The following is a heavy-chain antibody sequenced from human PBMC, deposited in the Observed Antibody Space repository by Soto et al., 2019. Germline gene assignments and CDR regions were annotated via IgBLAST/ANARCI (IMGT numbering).Heavy chain of an antibody. CDR2: ISNSGST. V-gene: IGHV4-30-4*01. J-gene: IGHJ4*02. CDR3: ATESGSTYGYFDH. CDR1: GGSVTSDEDY. Sequence: PSETLSLTCTVSGGSVTSDEDYWTWIRQSPGKGLEWIGYISNSGSTGYHPSLKTRLSMAVDRSKNQFTLRLTSVTAADTAVCFCATESGSTYGYFDHWGQGTQVTVSS. D-gene: IGHD5-18*01.